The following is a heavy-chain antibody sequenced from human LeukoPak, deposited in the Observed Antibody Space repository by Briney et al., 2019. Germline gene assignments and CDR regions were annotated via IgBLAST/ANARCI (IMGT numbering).Heavy chain of an antibody. CDR3: AKDFAVAGPPYYFDY. Sequence: GGSLRLSCAASGFTFSSYSMNWVRQAPGKGLEWVSVISGSGGSTYYADSVKGRFTISRDNSKNTLYLQMNSLRAEDTAVYYCAKDFAVAGPPYYFDYWGQGTLVTVSS. J-gene: IGHJ4*02. CDR2: ISGSGGST. CDR1: GFTFSSYS. V-gene: IGHV3-23*01. D-gene: IGHD6-19*01.